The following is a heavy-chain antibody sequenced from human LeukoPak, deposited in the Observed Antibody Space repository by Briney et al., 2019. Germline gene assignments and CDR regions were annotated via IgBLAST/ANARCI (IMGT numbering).Heavy chain of an antibody. CDR1: GFTFSIHG. V-gene: IGHV3-23*01. D-gene: IGHD3-10*01. CDR3: AKDDAWLRFGE. J-gene: IGHJ4*02. Sequence: GGSLRLSCAASGFTFSIHGMNWVRQAPGKGLEWVSGISPSGDIRYYADSVKGRFTISRDNSKSTLYLEVISLTAEDTAVYYCAKDDAWLRFGEWSQGTLVTVSS. CDR2: ISPSGDIR.